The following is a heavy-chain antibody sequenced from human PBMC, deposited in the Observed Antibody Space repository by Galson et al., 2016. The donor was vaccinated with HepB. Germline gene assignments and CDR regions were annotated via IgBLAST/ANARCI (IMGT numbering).Heavy chain of an antibody. CDR1: GLTVSSNY. CDR3: ARGRDTSDWMRAFDV. D-gene: IGHD6-19*01. V-gene: IGHV3-53*04. J-gene: IGHJ3*01. Sequence: SLRLSCAASGLTVSSNYMSWVRQAPGKGLEWVSVIYRGDMTHYADSVKGRFTISRHSSKNTLFLQMNSLRPEDTAVYYCARGRDTSDWMRAFDVWGQGTMVTVSS. CDR2: IYRGDMT.